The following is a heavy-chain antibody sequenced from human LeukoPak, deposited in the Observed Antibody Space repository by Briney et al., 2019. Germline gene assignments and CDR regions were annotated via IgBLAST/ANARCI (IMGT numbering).Heavy chain of an antibody. CDR2: IYYSGST. CDR3: ARHSTASGYLNYFDY. D-gene: IGHD1-1*01. V-gene: IGHV4-59*08. CDR1: GGSISSYY. Sequence: SETLSLTCTVSGGSISSYYWSWIRQPPGKGLEWIGYIYYSGSTNYNPSLKSRVTISVDTSRNQFSLKLSSVTAADTAVYYCARHSTASGYLNYFDYWGQGSLVTVSS. J-gene: IGHJ4*02.